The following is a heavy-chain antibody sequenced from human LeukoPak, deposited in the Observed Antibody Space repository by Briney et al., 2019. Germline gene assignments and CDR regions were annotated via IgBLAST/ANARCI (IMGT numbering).Heavy chain of an antibody. CDR3: ARKRKGAYDFDY. CDR1: GFTVSNTF. D-gene: IGHD3-16*01. Sequence: GGSLRLSCAASGFTVSNTFMSWVRQAPGKGLEWVSFVFNGDATYYADSVKGRFTISRDSTKNTLFLQMNSLRAEDTAVYYCARKRKGAYDFDYWGQGTLVTVSS. V-gene: IGHV3-53*01. J-gene: IGHJ4*02. CDR2: VFNGDAT.